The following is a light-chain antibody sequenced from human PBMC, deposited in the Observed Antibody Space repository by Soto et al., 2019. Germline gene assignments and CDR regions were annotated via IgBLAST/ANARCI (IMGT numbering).Light chain of an antibody. Sequence: QSVLTQPASVSGSPGQSITISCTGTSSDVGSYNLVSWYQQHPGKAPKLMIYEVSKRPSGVSNRFSGSKSGNTASLTISGLQAEDEADYYCCSYEGSSTSPFYVFGTGTKVTVL. CDR2: EVS. J-gene: IGLJ1*01. CDR1: SSDVGSYNL. V-gene: IGLV2-23*02. CDR3: CSYEGSSTSPFYV.